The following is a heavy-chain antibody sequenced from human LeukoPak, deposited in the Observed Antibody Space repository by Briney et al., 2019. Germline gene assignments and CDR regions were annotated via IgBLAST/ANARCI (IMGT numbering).Heavy chain of an antibody. D-gene: IGHD2-15*01. Sequence: KPSETLSLTCAVYGGSFSGYYWSWIRQPPGKGLEWIGEIIHSGSTNYNPSLKSRVTISVDTSKNQFSLKLSSVTGADTAVYFCARRNDFVVVVAATGAFDVWGQGTMVTVSS. CDR3: ARRNDFVVVVAATGAFDV. CDR1: GGSFSGYY. CDR2: IIHSGST. V-gene: IGHV4-34*12. J-gene: IGHJ3*01.